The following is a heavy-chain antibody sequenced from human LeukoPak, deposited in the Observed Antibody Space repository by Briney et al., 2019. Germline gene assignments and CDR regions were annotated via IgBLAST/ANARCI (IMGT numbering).Heavy chain of an antibody. Sequence: PSEPLSLTCAVSGYSISSGYYWGWFRQPPGKGPKWIVCIYHSGTTYYNPSLKSRATISVDPSKNQFSPMISSVTAAHTAVYYCARQGGSNSPYYYYYMDVWGKGTTVTVSS. CDR1: GYSISSGYY. CDR3: ARQGGSNSPYYYYYMDV. V-gene: IGHV4-38-2*01. J-gene: IGHJ6*03. D-gene: IGHD6-13*01. CDR2: IYHSGTT.